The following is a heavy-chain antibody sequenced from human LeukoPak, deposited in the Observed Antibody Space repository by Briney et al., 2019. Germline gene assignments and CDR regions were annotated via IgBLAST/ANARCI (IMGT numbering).Heavy chain of an antibody. CDR1: GFTFSRHN. Sequence: PGGSLRLSCAGSGFTFSRHNMNWFRQAPGKGLERVSSISSRSSYIFYADSVKGRFTISRDNAKNSLYLQMNSLGAEVTAVYYCARDAQWLVPEGYYYYMDVWGKGTTVTVSS. CDR2: ISSRSSYI. D-gene: IGHD6-19*01. V-gene: IGHV3-21*01. CDR3: ARDAQWLVPEGYYYYMDV. J-gene: IGHJ6*03.